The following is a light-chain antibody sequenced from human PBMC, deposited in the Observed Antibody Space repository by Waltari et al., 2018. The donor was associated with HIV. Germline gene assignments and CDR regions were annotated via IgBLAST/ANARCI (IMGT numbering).Light chain of an antibody. V-gene: IGLV2-14*01. Sequence: QPSLTQRASVSGSPGQSLTISCTGTSSAVGGSKSVSGYTQHPGKAPKLMIYDVSNRPSGVSNRFSGSKSGNTASLTISGLQAEDEADYYCSSYTSSSTLVVFGGGTKLTVL. J-gene: IGLJ2*01. CDR1: SSAVGGSKS. CDR3: SSYTSSSTLVV. CDR2: DVS.